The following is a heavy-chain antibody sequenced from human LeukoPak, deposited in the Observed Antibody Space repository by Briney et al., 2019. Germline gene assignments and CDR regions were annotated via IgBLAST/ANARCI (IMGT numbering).Heavy chain of an antibody. J-gene: IGHJ1*01. D-gene: IGHD1-26*01. CDR1: GGTFSSYA. CDR2: IIPIFGTA. CDR3: ARYTVGASIYFQH. Sequence: SVKVSCKAPGGTFSSYAISWVRQAPGQGLEWMGGIIPIFGTANYAQKFQGRVTITTDESTSTAYMELSSLRSEDTAVYYCARYTVGASIYFQHWGQGTLVTVSS. V-gene: IGHV1-69*05.